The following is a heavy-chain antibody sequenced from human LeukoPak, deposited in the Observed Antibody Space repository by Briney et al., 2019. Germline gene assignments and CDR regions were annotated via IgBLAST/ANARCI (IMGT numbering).Heavy chain of an antibody. CDR3: ARKTRNNDRLV. D-gene: IGHD1-1*01. V-gene: IGHV4-59*01. Sequence: SETLSLTCTVSGGSISSYYWSWIRQPPGKGLEWIGYIYYSGSTNYNPSLKSRVTISVDTSKNQFSLKLSSVTAADMAVYYCARKTRNNDRLVWGQGTLVTVSS. CDR2: IYYSGST. CDR1: GGSISSYY. J-gene: IGHJ4*02.